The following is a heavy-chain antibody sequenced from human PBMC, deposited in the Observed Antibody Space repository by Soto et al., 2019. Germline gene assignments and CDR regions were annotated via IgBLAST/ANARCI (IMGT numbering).Heavy chain of an antibody. J-gene: IGHJ4*02. CDR1: GGSISSDSFY. D-gene: IGHD2-2*01. CDR2: VYYSGST. Sequence: QVQLQESGPGLVKPSQTLSLPCTVSGGSISSDSFYWNWIRQHPGKGLEWIGYVYYSGSTYYNPSLESRVTMSVDTSKNQFSLNLKSVTAADTAVYSCARAEVKRGRPDCGSTSCVYYFDSWGQGTLVSVSS. V-gene: IGHV4-31*03. CDR3: ARAEVKRGRPDCGSTSCVYYFDS.